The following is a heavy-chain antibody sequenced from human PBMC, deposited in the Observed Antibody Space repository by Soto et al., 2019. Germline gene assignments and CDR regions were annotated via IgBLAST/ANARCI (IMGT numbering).Heavy chain of an antibody. J-gene: IGHJ4*02. CDR1: GFTFSSYS. CDR3: ARDSGYDQIGYFDY. Sequence: GGSLRLSCAASGFTFSSYSMNWVRQAPGKGLEWVSYISSSSSTIYYADSVKGRFTISRDNAKSSLYLQMNSLRDEDTAVYYCARDSGYDQIGYFDYWGQGTLVTVSS. V-gene: IGHV3-48*02. CDR2: ISSSSSTI. D-gene: IGHD5-12*01.